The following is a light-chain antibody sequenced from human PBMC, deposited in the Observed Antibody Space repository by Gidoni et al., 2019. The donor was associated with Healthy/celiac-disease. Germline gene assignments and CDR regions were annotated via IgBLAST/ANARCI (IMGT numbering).Light chain of an antibody. CDR1: QSISNY. J-gene: IGKJ4*01. CDR2: DAS. Sequence: IQVTQSPSPLSATVGDRVTMTFQASQSISNYLNWYQQKPGKAPKLLIYDASNLERGVPSRFSGSGSGTEFTLTISSLQPEDFATYYCQQSYSTPPLTFGGGTKVEIK. V-gene: IGKV1-39*01. CDR3: QQSYSTPPLT.